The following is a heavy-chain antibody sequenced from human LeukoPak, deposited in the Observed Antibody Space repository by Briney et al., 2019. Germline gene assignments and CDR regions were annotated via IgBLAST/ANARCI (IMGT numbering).Heavy chain of an antibody. CDR1: GFTFSSYG. J-gene: IGHJ4*02. Sequence: GGSLRLSCAASGFTFSSYGMHWVRQAPGKGLEWVAFIRYDGGNKYYADSVKGRFTISRDNAKNSLYLQMNSLRAEDTAVYYCARDPWGDGNYFDYWGQGTLVTVSS. D-gene: IGHD3-16*01. CDR3: ARDPWGDGNYFDY. V-gene: IGHV3-30*02. CDR2: IRYDGGNK.